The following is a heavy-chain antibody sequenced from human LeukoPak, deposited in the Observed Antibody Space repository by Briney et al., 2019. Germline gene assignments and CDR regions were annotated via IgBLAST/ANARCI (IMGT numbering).Heavy chain of an antibody. D-gene: IGHD2-2*01. J-gene: IGHJ4*02. CDR2: ISYDGSNK. Sequence: GGSLRLSCAASGSTFSSYAMHWVRQAPGKGLEWVAVISYDGSNKYYADSVKGRFTISRDNSKNTLYLQMNSLRAEDTAVYYCAREYCSSTSCTPVFYYWGQGTLVTVSS. V-gene: IGHV3-30-3*01. CDR3: AREYCSSTSCTPVFYY. CDR1: GSTFSSYA.